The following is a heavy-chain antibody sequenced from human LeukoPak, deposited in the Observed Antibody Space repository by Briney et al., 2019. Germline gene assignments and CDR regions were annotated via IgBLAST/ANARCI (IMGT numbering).Heavy chain of an antibody. CDR2: VYYSGST. V-gene: IGHV4-59*08. CDR1: GGSISSYY. D-gene: IGHD4-17*01. Sequence: SETLSLTCIVSGGSISSYYWSWIRQPPGKGLEWIGYVYYSGSTNYNPSLKSRVTISLDTSKNQFSLKLSSVTAADTAIYYCARQRDYADYLDAFDVWGQGTMVTVSS. J-gene: IGHJ3*01. CDR3: ARQRDYADYLDAFDV.